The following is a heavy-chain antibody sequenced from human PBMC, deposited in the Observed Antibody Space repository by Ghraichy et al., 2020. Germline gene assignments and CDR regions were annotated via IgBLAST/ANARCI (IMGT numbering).Heavy chain of an antibody. Sequence: GGSLRLSCAASGFTFSSYAMSWVRQAPGKGLEWVSTVSGSGGSTYYADSVKGRFTISRDNSKNTLYLQMNSLRAEDTAVYYCAKGDPYYYDGSAYSVFDMWGQGRVVTVSS. J-gene: IGHJ3*02. CDR2: VSGSGGST. CDR1: GFTFSSYA. V-gene: IGHV3-23*01. D-gene: IGHD3-22*01. CDR3: AKGDPYYYDGSAYSVFDM.